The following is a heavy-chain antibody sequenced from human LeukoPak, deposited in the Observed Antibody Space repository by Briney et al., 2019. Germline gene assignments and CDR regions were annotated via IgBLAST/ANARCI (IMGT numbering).Heavy chain of an antibody. Sequence: PGGSLRLSCGASGFTVSSNYMSWVRQAPGKGLQWVSLIYSGGSTYYTESVKGRFTISRDNSKNTLYLQMNSLRTEDTAVYYCAGDPVFFGVVIDDAFDFWGRGTMVTVSS. J-gene: IGHJ3*01. D-gene: IGHD3-3*01. CDR2: IYSGGST. CDR1: GFTVSSNY. V-gene: IGHV3-66*01. CDR3: AGDPVFFGVVIDDAFDF.